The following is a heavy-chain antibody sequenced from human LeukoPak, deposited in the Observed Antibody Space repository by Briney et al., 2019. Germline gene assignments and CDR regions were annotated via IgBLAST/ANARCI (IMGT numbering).Heavy chain of an antibody. D-gene: IGHD6-6*01. CDR2: ISTDGSST. J-gene: IGHJ3*02. V-gene: IGHV3-74*01. Sequence: PGGSLRLSCAASGFTFSSCWMHWVRQAPGKGLVWVSRISTDGSSTNSADSVKGRFTISRDNAKNTLYLQMNSLRAEDTAVYYCVREYSSSSGRAFDIWGQGTMVTVSP. CDR1: GFTFSSCW. CDR3: VREYSSSSGRAFDI.